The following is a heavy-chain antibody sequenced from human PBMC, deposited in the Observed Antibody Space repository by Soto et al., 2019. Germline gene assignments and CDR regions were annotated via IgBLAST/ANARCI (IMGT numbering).Heavy chain of an antibody. CDR1: GFTFSSYW. CDR2: INSDGSST. V-gene: IGHV3-74*01. CDR3: ASGYSSGWYYYYGMDV. D-gene: IGHD6-19*01. J-gene: IGHJ6*02. Sequence: PGGSVRLSCAASGFTFSSYWMHWVRQAPGKGLVWVSRINSDGSSTSYADSVKGRFTISRDNAKNTLYLQMNSLRAEDTAVYYCASGYSSGWYYYYGMDVWGQGTTVTVSS.